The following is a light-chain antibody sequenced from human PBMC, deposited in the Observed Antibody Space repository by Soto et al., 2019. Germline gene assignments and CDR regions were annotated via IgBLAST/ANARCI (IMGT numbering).Light chain of an antibody. Sequence: QAVVTQPPSVSGAPGQRVIISCTGSSSNIGAGRDVHWYRQFPGEAPKFLISDSNHRPSGVPDQFSVSKSGASASLAITGLRPEDEGDYFCQSYGTSLSGLYVFGTGTKLTVL. V-gene: IGLV1-40*03. CDR3: QSYGTSLSGLYV. CDR1: SSNIGAGRD. CDR2: DSN. J-gene: IGLJ1*01.